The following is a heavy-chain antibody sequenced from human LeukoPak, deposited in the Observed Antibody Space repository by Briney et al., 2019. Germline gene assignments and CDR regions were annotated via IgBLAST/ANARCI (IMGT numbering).Heavy chain of an antibody. CDR2: ISGIRAAT. CDR1: GFSFSRTD. J-gene: IGHJ3*01. D-gene: IGHD2-15*01. Sequence: PGGSLRLSCAASGFSFSRTDMFWVRQAPGKGLEYVSSISGIRAATYYADPVRGRFTISRDNSKNMLFLQMNSLRAEDTALYYCAKGGPGAFDFWGQGTMVAVSS. CDR3: AKGGPGAFDF. V-gene: IGHV3-23*01.